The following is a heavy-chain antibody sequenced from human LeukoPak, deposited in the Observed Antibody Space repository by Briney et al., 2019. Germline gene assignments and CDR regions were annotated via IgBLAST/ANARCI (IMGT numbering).Heavy chain of an antibody. Sequence: SETLSLTCAVYGGSFSGYYWSWIRQPPGKGLEWIGEINHSGSTNYNPSPKSRVTISVDTSKNQFSLKLSSVTAADTAVYYCARVSSGWSDAFDIWGQGTMVTVSS. CDR2: INHSGST. CDR1: GGSFSGYY. D-gene: IGHD6-19*01. V-gene: IGHV4-34*01. J-gene: IGHJ3*02. CDR3: ARVSSGWSDAFDI.